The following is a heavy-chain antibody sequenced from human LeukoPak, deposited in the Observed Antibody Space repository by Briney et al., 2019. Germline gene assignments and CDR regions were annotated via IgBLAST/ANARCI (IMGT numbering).Heavy chain of an antibody. D-gene: IGHD4-17*01. CDR2: IWYDGSNK. J-gene: IGHJ4*02. V-gene: IGHV3-33*01. CDR3: ARDSDGDYYFDY. Sequence: GSSLTLSCAPSGFTFSSYGMHWARQSAGKWREWVAVIWYDGSNKYYADSVKGLFTISRDNSKNTLYLQMNSMRAEDAAVYYCARDSDGDYYFDYWGQGTLVTVSS. CDR1: GFTFSSYG.